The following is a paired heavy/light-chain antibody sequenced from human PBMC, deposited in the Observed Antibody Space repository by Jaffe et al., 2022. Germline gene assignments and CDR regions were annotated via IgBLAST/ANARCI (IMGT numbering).Heavy chain of an antibody. J-gene: IGHJ3*02. CDR3: AKRYFYSSSFGIYGAFDI. Sequence: EVQLLESGGGLVQPGGSLRLSCAASGFTFSSYAMSWVRQAPGKGLEWVSAISGSGGSTYYADSVKGRFTISRDNSKNTLYLQMNSLRAEDTAVYYCAKRYFYSSSFGIYGAFDIWGQGTMVTVSS. V-gene: IGHV3-23*01. CDR1: GFTFSSYA. CDR2: ISGSGGST. D-gene: IGHD6-6*01.
Light chain of an antibody. CDR1: QSISSW. CDR2: KAS. CDR3: QQYNSYSHT. Sequence: DIQMTQSPSTLSASVGDRVTITCRASQSISSWLAWYQQKPGKAPKLLIYKASSLESGVPSRFSGSGSGTEFTLTISSLQPDDFATYYCQQYNSYSHTFGGGTKVEIK. J-gene: IGKJ4*01. V-gene: IGKV1-5*03.